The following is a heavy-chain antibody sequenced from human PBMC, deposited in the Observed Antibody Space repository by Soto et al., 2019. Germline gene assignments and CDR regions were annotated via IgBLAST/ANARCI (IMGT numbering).Heavy chain of an antibody. V-gene: IGHV3-15*07. D-gene: IGHD3-10*01. Sequence: EIPLVESGGGLVQPGGSLRLSCAASGFRFDNAYMNWVRQAPGKGLEWVGRIKRRADGGTTDYAAPVTGRFSISRDDSKNMVYLQMNSLKIEDTALYYCTLRFYSSGSFPSPFDPWGQGTLVAVSS. CDR1: GFRFDNAY. J-gene: IGHJ5*02. CDR2: IKRRADGGTT. CDR3: TLRFYSSGSFPSPFDP.